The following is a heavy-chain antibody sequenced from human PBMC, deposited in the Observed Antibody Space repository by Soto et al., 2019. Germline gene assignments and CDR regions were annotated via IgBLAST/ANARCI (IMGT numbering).Heavy chain of an antibody. Sequence: SVKVSCKAARYTFTGYAMHWVRQAPGQRLEWMGWINAGNGNTKYSQKFQGRVTITRDTSASTAYMELSSLRSEDTAVYYCARVSVGGSYYCYWGQGTLVTVSS. J-gene: IGHJ4*02. CDR3: ARVSVGGSYYCY. D-gene: IGHD1-26*01. CDR1: RYTFTGYA. V-gene: IGHV1-3*01. CDR2: INAGNGNT.